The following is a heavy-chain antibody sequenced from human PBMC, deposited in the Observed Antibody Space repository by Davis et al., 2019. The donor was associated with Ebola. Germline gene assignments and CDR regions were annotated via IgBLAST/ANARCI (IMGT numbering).Heavy chain of an antibody. CDR3: ARRRLLWYRTYYFDY. Sequence: SETLSLTCSVSADSISPSTYYWGWIRQPPGKGLEWIGGISYTGTTYYNPSLTSRVTISGDWSKNQFSLRLTSVTAADTAVYYCARRRLLWYRTYYFDYWGQGTLVTVSS. D-gene: IGHD6-13*01. CDR1: ADSISPSTYY. CDR2: ISYTGTT. J-gene: IGHJ4*02. V-gene: IGHV4-39*01.